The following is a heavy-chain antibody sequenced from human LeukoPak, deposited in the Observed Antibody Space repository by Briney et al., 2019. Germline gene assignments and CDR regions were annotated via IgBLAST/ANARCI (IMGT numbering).Heavy chain of an antibody. V-gene: IGHV3-30*03. Sequence: RAGGSLRLSCAASGFTFSSYGLHWVRQAPGKGLEWVAFISYDGSGSYYADSVRGRFTISRDNAKNTLYLQMNSLRAEDSAVYYCARAGEGDYYLHDMDVWGQGATVTVSS. CDR2: ISYDGSGS. CDR3: ARAGEGDYYLHDMDV. D-gene: IGHD3-22*01. J-gene: IGHJ6*02. CDR1: GFTFSSYG.